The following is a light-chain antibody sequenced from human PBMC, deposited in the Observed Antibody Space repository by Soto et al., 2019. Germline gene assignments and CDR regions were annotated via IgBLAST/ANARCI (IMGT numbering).Light chain of an antibody. V-gene: IGKV1-27*01. CDR3: QKYNSAPWT. CDR2: AAS. Sequence: DIQMTQSPSSLSASVGDRVTITCRASQGISNYLAWYQQKPGKVPKLLIYAASTLQSGVPSRFGGSGSGTDFTLTIGSLQPEDVATYYCQKYNSAPWTFGQGTKVEIK. CDR1: QGISNY. J-gene: IGKJ1*01.